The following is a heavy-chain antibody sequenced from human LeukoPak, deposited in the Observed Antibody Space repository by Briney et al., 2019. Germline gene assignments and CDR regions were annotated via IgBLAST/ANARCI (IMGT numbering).Heavy chain of an antibody. CDR2: SYYSGST. V-gene: IGHV4-59*01. CDR3: ARVTGYMTEDYFDY. D-gene: IGHD6-13*01. CDR1: GGSISSYY. J-gene: IGHJ4*02. Sequence: SETLSLTCTVSGGSISSYYWNWIRQPPGKGLEWIGYSYYSGSTNYNPSLKSRVTISVDTYKKQFSLRVSSVTAADTAVYYCARVTGYMTEDYFDYWGQGTLITVSS.